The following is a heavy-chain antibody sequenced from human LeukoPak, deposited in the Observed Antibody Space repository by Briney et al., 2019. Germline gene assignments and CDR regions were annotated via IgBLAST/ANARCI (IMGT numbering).Heavy chain of an antibody. CDR1: GYIFSDYY. CDR3: ARDRGLRYFAGPNWFDP. Sequence: GGSLRLSCAASGYIFSDYYISWIRQAPGKGLEYISIIGPTGDIMYNVDSVKGRFTISRDNAKNSLYLQMNSLRAEDTAVYYCARDRGLRYFAGPNWFDPWGQGTLVTVSS. CDR2: IGPTGDIM. D-gene: IGHD3-9*01. V-gene: IGHV3-11*04. J-gene: IGHJ5*02.